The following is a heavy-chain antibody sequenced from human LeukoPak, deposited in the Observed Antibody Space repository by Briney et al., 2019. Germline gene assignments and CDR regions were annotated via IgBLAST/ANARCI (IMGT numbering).Heavy chain of an antibody. J-gene: IGHJ6*03. CDR1: VFTFSSYS. D-gene: IGHD2-8*02. CDR2: ISSSSSYI. Sequence: GGSLRLSCAASVFTFSSYSMNWVRQAPGKGLEWVSSISSSSSYIYYADSVKGRFTISRDNAKNSLYLQMNSLRAEDTAVYYCARAPRPSGHDYYMDVWGKGTTVTIS. CDR3: ARAPRPSGHDYYMDV. V-gene: IGHV3-21*01.